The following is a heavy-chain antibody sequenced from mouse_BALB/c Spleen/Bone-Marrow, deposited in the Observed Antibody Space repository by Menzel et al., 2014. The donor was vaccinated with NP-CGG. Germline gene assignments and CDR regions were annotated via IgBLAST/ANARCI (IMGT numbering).Heavy chain of an antibody. V-gene: IGHV1-7*01. CDR3: ARRAYGSYGFPY. CDR1: GYTFTSYW. J-gene: IGHJ3*01. D-gene: IGHD1-1*01. Sequence: QVQLQQPGAELAKPGASVKMSCKASGYTFTSYWMHWVKQRPGQGLEWIGYINPSTGYTEYNQNFKDKATLTADKSSSTAYMQLSSLTSEDSAVYYCARRAYGSYGFPYWGQGPLATVSA. CDR2: INPSTGYT.